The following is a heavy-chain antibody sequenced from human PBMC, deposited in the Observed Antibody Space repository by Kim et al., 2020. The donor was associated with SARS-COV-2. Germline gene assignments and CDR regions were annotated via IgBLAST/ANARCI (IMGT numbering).Heavy chain of an antibody. D-gene: IGHD3-3*01. CDR2: IKQDGSEK. CDR3: ARDPGDFWSGYPDYYFDY. CDR1: GFTFSSYW. V-gene: IGHV3-7*01. Sequence: GGSLRLSCAASGFTFSSYWMSWVRQAPGKGLEWVANIKQDGSEKYYVDSVKGRFTISRDNAKNSLYLQMNSLRAEDTAVYYCARDPGDFWSGYPDYYFDYWGQGTLVTVSS. J-gene: IGHJ4*02.